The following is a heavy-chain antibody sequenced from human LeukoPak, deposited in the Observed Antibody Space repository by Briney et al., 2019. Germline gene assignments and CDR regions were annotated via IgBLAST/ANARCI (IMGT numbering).Heavy chain of an antibody. J-gene: IGHJ4*02. CDR1: GFTFRSYG. V-gene: IGHV3-30*18. Sequence: GGSLRLSCAASGFTFRSYGMHWVRQAPAKGLEWVAVISYDGSNKYYADSVKGRFTISRDNSKNTLYLQMNSLRAEDTAVYYCAKEGLLYGALVATDNWGQGTLVTVSS. CDR3: AKEGLLYGALVATDN. CDR2: ISYDGSNK. D-gene: IGHD4/OR15-4a*01.